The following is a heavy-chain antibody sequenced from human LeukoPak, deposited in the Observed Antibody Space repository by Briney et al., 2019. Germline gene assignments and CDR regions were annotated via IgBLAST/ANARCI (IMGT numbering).Heavy chain of an antibody. Sequence: GGSLRLSCAASGFTFSSYAMHWVRQAPGKGLEWVAVISYDGSNKYYADSVKGRFTISRDNSKNTLYLQMSSLRAEDTAVYYCAKGFSQDYWGQGTLVTVSS. V-gene: IGHV3-30*04. CDR2: ISYDGSNK. CDR1: GFTFSSYA. J-gene: IGHJ4*02. D-gene: IGHD2/OR15-2a*01. CDR3: AKGFSQDY.